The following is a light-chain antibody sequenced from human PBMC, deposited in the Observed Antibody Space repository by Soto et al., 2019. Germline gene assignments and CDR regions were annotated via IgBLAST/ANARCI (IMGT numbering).Light chain of an antibody. CDR2: DVS. V-gene: IGLV2-14*01. CDR1: SSDVGGYNY. CDR3: SSHTSSSPYV. J-gene: IGLJ1*01. Sequence: QSVLTQPASVSGSPGQSITISCTGTSSDVGGYNYVSWYRQHPGQAPKLMIYDVSNRPSGVSNRFSGSKSGNTASLTISGLQAEDEAEYYSSSHTSSSPYVFGTGTKVTVL.